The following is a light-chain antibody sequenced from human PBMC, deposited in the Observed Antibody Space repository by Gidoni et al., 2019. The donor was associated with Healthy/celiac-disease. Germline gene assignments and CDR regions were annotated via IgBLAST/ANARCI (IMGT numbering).Light chain of an antibody. Sequence: YELTQPPSVSVSPGQTASITCSGDKLGDKYACWYQQKPGQSPVLVIYQDSKRPSGIPERFSGSNSGNTATLTISGTQAMDEADYYCQAWDSSTVVFGGGTKLTVL. J-gene: IGLJ2*01. CDR3: QAWDSSTVV. V-gene: IGLV3-1*01. CDR2: QDS. CDR1: KLGDKY.